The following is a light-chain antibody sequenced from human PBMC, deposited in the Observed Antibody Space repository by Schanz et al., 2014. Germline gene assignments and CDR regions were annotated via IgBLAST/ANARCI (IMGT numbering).Light chain of an antibody. CDR2: EVN. CDR1: SSDIGGYNY. V-gene: IGLV2-8*01. J-gene: IGLJ3*02. CDR3: SSYAGSDPIV. Sequence: QSALTQPPSASGSPGQSVTISCTGTSSDIGGYNYVSWYQQHPGKVPKLMIYEVNKRPSGVPDRFSGSKSGNTASLTVSGLQAEDEGDYYCSSYAGSDPIVFGGGTKLTVL.